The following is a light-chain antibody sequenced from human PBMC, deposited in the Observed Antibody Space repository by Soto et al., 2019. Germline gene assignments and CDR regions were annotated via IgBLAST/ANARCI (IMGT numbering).Light chain of an antibody. CDR1: QSISSY. V-gene: IGKV1-39*01. J-gene: IGKJ5*01. CDR3: QQSYSTPSIT. Sequence: DIQMTQSPSSLSASVGDRVTITCRASQSISSYLNWYQQKPGKAPKLLIYAASSLQSGVPSRFSGSGSGTDFTLTISSLQPEDFATYYCQQSYSTPSITFGQATRL. CDR2: AAS.